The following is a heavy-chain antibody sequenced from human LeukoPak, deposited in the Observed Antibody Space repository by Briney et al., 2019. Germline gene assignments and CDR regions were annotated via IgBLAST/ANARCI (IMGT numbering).Heavy chain of an antibody. CDR1: GFTFSSNA. Sequence: SGGSLRLSCAASGFTFSSNAMSWVRQAPGKGLEWVSAISGSGDSTFYADSVKGRFTISRDNSKNTLYLQVNSLRAEDTAVYYCARHTGSGYYYGNGGQGTLVTVSS. CDR3: ARHTGSGYYYGN. V-gene: IGHV3-23*01. CDR2: ISGSGDST. D-gene: IGHD3-22*01. J-gene: IGHJ4*02.